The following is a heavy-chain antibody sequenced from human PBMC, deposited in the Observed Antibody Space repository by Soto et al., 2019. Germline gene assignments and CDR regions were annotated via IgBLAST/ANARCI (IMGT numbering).Heavy chain of an antibody. CDR1: GYSFTSYW. V-gene: IGHV5-51*01. CDR2: IYPRDSDI. CDR3: ATTSPQGNFYYGLDV. D-gene: IGHD1-1*01. Sequence: PGESLKISCKASGYSFTSYWIAWVRQMPGKGLEWMGIIYPRDSDIRYSPSFQGQVTISVDKSISTAYLQWSSLKASDTAIYYCATTSPQGNFYYGLDVWGQGTTVTLSS. J-gene: IGHJ6*02.